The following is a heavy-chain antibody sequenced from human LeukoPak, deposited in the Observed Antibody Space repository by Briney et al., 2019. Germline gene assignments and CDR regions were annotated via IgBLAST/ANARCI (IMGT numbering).Heavy chain of an antibody. CDR3: VRDVKAVPSATTIFGLVQNWFDS. CDR1: GFTFSSYE. V-gene: IGHV3-48*03. Sequence: GGSLRLSCAASGFTFSSYEMNWVRQAPGKGLEWLSYISGSGSAIDYADSVKGRFTIPRDNAKKSLYLQMNSLRAEDTAVYFCVRDVKAVPSATTIFGLVQNWFDSWGQGTLVTVSS. J-gene: IGHJ5*01. D-gene: IGHD3-3*01. CDR2: ISGSGSAI.